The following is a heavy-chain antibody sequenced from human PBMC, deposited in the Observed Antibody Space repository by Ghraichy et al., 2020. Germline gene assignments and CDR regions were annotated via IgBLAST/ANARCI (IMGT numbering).Heavy chain of an antibody. J-gene: IGHJ4*02. CDR2: ITSKAKSYAT. CDR3: TKNGSSPTYYYEFYGPAPFDY. V-gene: IGHV3-73*01. D-gene: IGHD3/OR15-3a*01. Sequence: GGSLRLSCAASGFTFSGSAMDWVRQSSGKGLEWVGRITSKAKSYATEYAESVKGRFTISRDDSKNTAFLRMNSLKTEDTAVYYCTKNGSSPTYYYEFYGPAPFDYWGQGTLVTVSS. CDR1: GFTFSGSA.